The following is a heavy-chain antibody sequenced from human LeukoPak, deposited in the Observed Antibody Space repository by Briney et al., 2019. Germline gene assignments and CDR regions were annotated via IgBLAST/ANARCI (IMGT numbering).Heavy chain of an antibody. CDR2: IYTSGST. CDR3: ARGHYDYVWGSYRSRWFDP. J-gene: IGHJ5*02. D-gene: IGHD3-16*02. V-gene: IGHV4-61*02. Sequence: SETLSLTCTGSGGSISSGSYYWSWIRQPAGKGLEWIGRIYTSGSTNYNPSLKSRVTISVDTSKNQFSLKLSSVTAADTAVYYCARGHYDYVWGSYRSRWFDPWGQGTLVTVSS. CDR1: GGSISSGSYY.